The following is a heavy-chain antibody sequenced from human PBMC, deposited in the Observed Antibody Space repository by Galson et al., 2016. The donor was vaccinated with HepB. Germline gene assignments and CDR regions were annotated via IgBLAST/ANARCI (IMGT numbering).Heavy chain of an antibody. V-gene: IGHV3-15*01. CDR3: ATQYGGSYSDDGFDI. CDR1: AITFSTAW. J-gene: IGHJ3*02. D-gene: IGHD1-26*01. CDR2: IKSKTDDGTK. Sequence: SLRLSCAASAITFSTAWMHWVRQAPGMGLEWVGRIKSKTDDGTKDYAAPVRGRFIISRDDSKNTLYLQMNSLKNEDTAVYYCATQYGGSYSDDGFDIWGQGTVVTVSS.